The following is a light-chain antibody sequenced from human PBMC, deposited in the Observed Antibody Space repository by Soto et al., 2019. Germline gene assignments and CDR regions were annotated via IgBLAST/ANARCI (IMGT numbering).Light chain of an antibody. J-gene: IGKJ5*01. V-gene: IGKV2-30*01. CDR2: TVS. Sequence: DVVMTQSPLSLPVTLGQPAAISCRSSQSLIFDDGNTYLSWFNQRQGQSPRRXSYTVSNRASGVPDRFSGSGSGTDFALKISRVEAEDVGVYYCMQGTHWPITFGQGTRLEIK. CDR3: MQGTHWPIT. CDR1: QSLIFDDGNTY.